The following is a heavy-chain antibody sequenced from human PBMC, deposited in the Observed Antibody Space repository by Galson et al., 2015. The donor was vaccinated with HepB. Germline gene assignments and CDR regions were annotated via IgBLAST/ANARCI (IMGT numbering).Heavy chain of an antibody. J-gene: IGHJ4*02. CDR1: GFTFSDSA. CDR2: IRSKVKNYTT. V-gene: IGHV3-73*01. Sequence: SLRLSCAASGFTFSDSAIHWVRQASGKGLEWVGRIRSKVKNYTTVYTASVKGRFTVSRNDSKNTAFLQMNSLKTEDTAVYYCFSNYYWGQGTLVTVSS. CDR3: FSNYY.